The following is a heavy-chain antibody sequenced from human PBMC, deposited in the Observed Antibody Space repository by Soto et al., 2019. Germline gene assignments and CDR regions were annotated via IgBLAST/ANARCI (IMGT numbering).Heavy chain of an antibody. V-gene: IGHV4-34*01. CDR1: GGSFSGYY. CDR3: ARHITIFGVATNWFDP. Sequence: SETLSLTCAVYGGSFSGYYWSWIRQPPGKGLEWIGEINHSGSTNYNPSLKSRVTISVDTSKNQFSLKLSSVTAADTAVYYCARHITIFGVATNWFDPWGQGTLVTVSS. D-gene: IGHD3-3*01. CDR2: INHSGST. J-gene: IGHJ5*02.